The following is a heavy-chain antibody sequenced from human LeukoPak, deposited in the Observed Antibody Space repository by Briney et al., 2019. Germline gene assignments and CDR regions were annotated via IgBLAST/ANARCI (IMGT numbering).Heavy chain of an antibody. J-gene: IGHJ4*02. CDR3: AKDHNHFCSPLDY. D-gene: IGHD3-3*02. CDR1: GFTFSSYS. Sequence: GGSLRLSCAASGFTFSSYSMNWVRQAPGKGLEWVSSISSSSYIYYADSVKGRFTISRDNSENTSDLQMNSLRVEDTAVYYCAKDHNHFCSPLDYWGQGTLVTVSS. CDR2: ISSSSYI. V-gene: IGHV3-21*04.